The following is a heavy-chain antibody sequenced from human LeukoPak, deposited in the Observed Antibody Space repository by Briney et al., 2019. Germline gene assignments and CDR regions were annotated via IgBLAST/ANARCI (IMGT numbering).Heavy chain of an antibody. Sequence: GGSLRLSCAASGFTFSSYSMNWVRQAPGKGLEWVSVIYSGGSTYYADSVKGRFTISRDNSKNTLYLQMNRLRAEDTAVYYCARDTMVRGYWGQGTLVTVSS. CDR3: ARDTMVRGY. V-gene: IGHV3-53*01. J-gene: IGHJ4*02. CDR2: IYSGGST. CDR1: GFTFSSYS. D-gene: IGHD3-10*01.